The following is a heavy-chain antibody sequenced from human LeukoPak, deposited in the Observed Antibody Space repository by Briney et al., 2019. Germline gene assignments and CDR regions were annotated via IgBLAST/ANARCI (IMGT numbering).Heavy chain of an antibody. CDR2: ISSSSSTI. V-gene: IGHV3-48*01. CDR1: GFTFSSYS. CDR3: ARASSSGWYPPDY. Sequence: GGSLRLSCAASGFTFSSYSLNWVRQAPGKGLEWVSYISSSSSTIYYADSVKGRFTISRDNAKNSLYLQMNSLRAEDTAVYYCARASSSGWYPPDYWGQGTLVTVSS. D-gene: IGHD6-19*01. J-gene: IGHJ4*02.